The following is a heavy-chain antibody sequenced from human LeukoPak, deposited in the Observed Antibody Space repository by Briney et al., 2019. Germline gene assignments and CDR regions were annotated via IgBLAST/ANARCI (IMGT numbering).Heavy chain of an antibody. CDR1: GDSISSSSYY. J-gene: IGHJ5*02. CDR2: IDNSGST. V-gene: IGHV4-61*05. CDR3: ARHSPSGYGDYQYWFDA. D-gene: IGHD4-17*01. Sequence: SETLSLTCTVSGDSISSSSYYWSWIRQPPGKGLEWIGHIDNSGSTNYNPSLKSRVTISVDTSKNQFSLKVSSVTAADTAVYYCARHSPSGYGDYQYWFDAWGQGTLVTVSS.